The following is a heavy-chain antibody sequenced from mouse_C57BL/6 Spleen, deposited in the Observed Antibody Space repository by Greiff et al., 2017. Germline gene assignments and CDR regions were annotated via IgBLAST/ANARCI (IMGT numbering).Heavy chain of an antibody. CDR3: ARKDYSDRRWYFDV. J-gene: IGHJ1*03. D-gene: IGHD2-13*01. V-gene: IGHV1-54*02. Sequence: VQLQQSGAELVRPGTSVKVSCKASGYAFTNYLIEWVKQRPGQGLEWIGVINPGSGGTNYNEKFKGKATLTADKSSNTAYMQLSSLTCEDSAVYDCARKDYSDRRWYFDVWGTGTTVTVSS. CDR2: INPGSGGT. CDR1: GYAFTNYL.